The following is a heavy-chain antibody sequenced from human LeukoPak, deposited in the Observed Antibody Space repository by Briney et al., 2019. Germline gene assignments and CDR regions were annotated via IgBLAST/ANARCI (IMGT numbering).Heavy chain of an antibody. D-gene: IGHD6-13*01. Sequence: GASVKVSCKASGYSLTSFDINWVRQDSGQGLEWMGWMNPKRGNTGYAPTFQGRVTITRDTSIDTAFMELSSLRPDDTAVYYCARGGSSSSYYNNYGMDVWGQGTTFTVSS. J-gene: IGHJ6*02. CDR1: GYSLTSFD. CDR2: MNPKRGNT. V-gene: IGHV1-8*01. CDR3: ARGGSSSSYYNNYGMDV.